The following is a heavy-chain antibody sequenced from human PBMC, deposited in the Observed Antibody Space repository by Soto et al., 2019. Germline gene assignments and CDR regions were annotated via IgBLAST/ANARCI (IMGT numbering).Heavy chain of an antibody. CDR2: IDTSGNT. J-gene: IGHJ4*02. D-gene: IGHD3-3*01. CDR3: ARGGHDFWSGTFDF. V-gene: IGHV4-4*07. Sequence: SETLSLTCTVSGGSISTYFCNWIRQPAGKGMEWIGRIDTSGNTNYSPSLKSRVTMSVDTSKNQFSLKLSSVTAADTAVYYCARGGHDFWSGTFDFWGQGTPVTVYS. CDR1: GGSISTYF.